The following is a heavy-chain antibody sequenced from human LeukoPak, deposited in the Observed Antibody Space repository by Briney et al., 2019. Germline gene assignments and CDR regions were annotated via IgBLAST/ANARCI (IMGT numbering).Heavy chain of an antibody. CDR3: DRDQLEERGYYE. CDR1: GGSISSGGYY. V-gene: IGHV4-30-4*08. J-gene: IGHJ4*02. Sequence: SETLSLTCTVSGGSISSGGYYWSWIRQHPGKGLGGIGYIYYSGSTYYNPSLKSRVTISVDTSKHQLSLTLRSVPAGDTAVYYCDRDQLEERGYYEWGQRTMVTVPS. D-gene: IGHD3-22*01. CDR2: IYYSGST.